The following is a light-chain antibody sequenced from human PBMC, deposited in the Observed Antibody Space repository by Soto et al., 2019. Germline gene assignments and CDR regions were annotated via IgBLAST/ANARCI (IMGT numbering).Light chain of an antibody. CDR3: QQYNNWPWT. Sequence: EIVLTQSPGTLSLSPGERATLSCRASQSVSSNFLAWYQEKPGQAPRLLIYGASTRATGIPARFSGSGSGTEFTLTISSLQSEDFGLYYCQQYNNWPWTFGQGTKVDIK. V-gene: IGKV3-15*01. CDR1: QSVSSN. J-gene: IGKJ1*01. CDR2: GAS.